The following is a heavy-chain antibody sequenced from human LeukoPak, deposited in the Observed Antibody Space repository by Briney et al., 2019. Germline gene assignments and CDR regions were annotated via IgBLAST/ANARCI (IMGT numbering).Heavy chain of an antibody. CDR3: ATDGGNHNFDY. Sequence: WASVKVSCKASGGTFSSYAISWVRQAPGQGLEWMGRIILKTGATSYAQKFQGRVTLTRDTSISTAYMELTRQTSDDTAVYYCATDGGNHNFDYWGQGTLVTVSS. CDR1: GGTFSSYA. J-gene: IGHJ4*02. CDR2: IILKTGAT. V-gene: IGHV1-2*06. D-gene: IGHD1-14*01.